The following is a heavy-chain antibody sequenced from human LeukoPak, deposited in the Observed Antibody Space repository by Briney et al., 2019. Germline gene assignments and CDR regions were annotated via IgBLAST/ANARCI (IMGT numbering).Heavy chain of an antibody. J-gene: IGHJ4*02. Sequence: GGSLRLSCVASELTFSLYVMGWVRQAPGKGLEWVSGIGVSGDTYYADSVRGRFTISGDNSKNTVDLQMNNLRAEDTAVYYCAKDQGYLGDNWYGFWDYWGPGTLVTVSS. D-gene: IGHD5-24*01. CDR2: IGVSGDT. V-gene: IGHV3-23*01. CDR1: ELTFSLYV. CDR3: AKDQGYLGDNWYGFWDY.